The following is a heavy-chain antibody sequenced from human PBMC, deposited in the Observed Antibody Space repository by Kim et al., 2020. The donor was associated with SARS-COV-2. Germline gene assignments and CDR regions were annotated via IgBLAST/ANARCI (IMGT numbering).Heavy chain of an antibody. CDR3: ARGPNYSPFDY. D-gene: IGHD4-4*01. CDR2: IIGSGTTI. V-gene: IGHV3-48*03. CDR1: GFTFSSYA. J-gene: IGHJ4*02. Sequence: GGSLRLSCTASGFTFSSYAMTWVRQAPGKGLEWVSYIIGSGTTIYYADSVRGRFTISRDNAKNSLFLQMNSLRAEDTAVYYCARGPNYSPFDYWGQGTLVTVSS.